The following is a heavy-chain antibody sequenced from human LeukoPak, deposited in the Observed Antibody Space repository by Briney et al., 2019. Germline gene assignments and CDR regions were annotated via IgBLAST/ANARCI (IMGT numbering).Heavy chain of an antibody. CDR1: GFTFSDYY. D-gene: IGHD3-9*01. J-gene: IGHJ4*02. CDR2: ISSSGSTI. CDR3: ARDPSQYFDWSPFDY. Sequence: GGSLRLSCAASGFTFSDYYMSWIRQAPGKGLEWVSYISSSGSTIYYADSVKGRFTISRDNAKNSLYLQMNSLRAEDTAVYYCARDPSQYFDWSPFDYWGQGTLVTVSS. V-gene: IGHV3-11*01.